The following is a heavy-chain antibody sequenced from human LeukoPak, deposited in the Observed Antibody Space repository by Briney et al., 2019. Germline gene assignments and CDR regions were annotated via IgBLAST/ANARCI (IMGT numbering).Heavy chain of an antibody. V-gene: IGHV4-34*01. CDR2: INHSGST. J-gene: IGHJ5*02. D-gene: IGHD5-12*01. CDR3: ARYLLVAKIWTPANWFDP. CDR1: GGSFSGYY. Sequence: PSETLSLTCAVYGGSFSGYYWSWIRQPPGKGLEWIGEINHSGSTNYNPSLKSRVTISVDTSKNRFSLKLSSVTAADTAVYYCARYLLVAKIWTPANWFDPWGQGTLVTVSS.